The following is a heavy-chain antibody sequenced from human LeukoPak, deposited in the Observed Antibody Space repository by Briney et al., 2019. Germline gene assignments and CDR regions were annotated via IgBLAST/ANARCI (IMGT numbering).Heavy chain of an antibody. J-gene: IGHJ4*02. V-gene: IGHV3-23*01. CDR2: ISGSGGST. Sequence: GGSLRLSWAASGFTFSSYAMSWVRQAPGKGLEWVSAISGSGGSTYYAGSVKGRFTISRDNSKDTLYLQMNSLRAEDTAVYYCAKGILGAIPTYYFDYWGQGTLVTVSS. CDR3: AKGILGAIPTYYFDY. CDR1: GFTFSSYA. D-gene: IGHD1-26*01.